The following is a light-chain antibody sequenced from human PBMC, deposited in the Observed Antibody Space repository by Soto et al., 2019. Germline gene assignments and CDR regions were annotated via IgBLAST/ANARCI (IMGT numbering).Light chain of an antibody. CDR1: QTISSGY. Sequence: EIVLTQSPGTLSLSPGERATLSCRASQTISSGYLAWYQQKPGQAPRLLIYGASTRATGIPDRFSGSGSGTDFILTINRLEHEDFAVYYCQQFRTFGPGTKVDIK. V-gene: IGKV3-20*01. CDR2: GAS. CDR3: QQFRT. J-gene: IGKJ3*01.